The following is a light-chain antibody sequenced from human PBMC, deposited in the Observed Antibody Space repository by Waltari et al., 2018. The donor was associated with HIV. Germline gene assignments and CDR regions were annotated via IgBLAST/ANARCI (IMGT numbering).Light chain of an antibody. CDR1: SSNIGSNY. CDR2: MNY. CDR3: AAWDASLSAWV. Sequence: QSVLTQPPSASGTPGQRVTISCSGSSSNIGSNYVYWYQQLPGTAPKLPIYMNYQLPSGVADRFSGSKSGASASLAISGLRSEDEADYYCAAWDASLSAWVFGGGTRLTVL. J-gene: IGLJ3*02. V-gene: IGLV1-47*01.